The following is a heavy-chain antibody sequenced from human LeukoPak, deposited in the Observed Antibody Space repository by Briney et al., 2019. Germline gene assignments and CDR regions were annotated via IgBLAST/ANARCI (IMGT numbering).Heavy chain of an antibody. Sequence: PSETLSLTCSVSGGSMSPYYWNWIRQPPGKGLEWIGYIYYSGSTNYNPSLKSRVTISVDTSKNQFSLKLSSVTAADTAVYYCARYCSSINCFSPLDYWGQGTLVTVSS. V-gene: IGHV4-59*01. CDR3: ARYCSSINCFSPLDY. J-gene: IGHJ4*02. CDR1: GGSMSPYY. CDR2: IYYSGST. D-gene: IGHD2-2*01.